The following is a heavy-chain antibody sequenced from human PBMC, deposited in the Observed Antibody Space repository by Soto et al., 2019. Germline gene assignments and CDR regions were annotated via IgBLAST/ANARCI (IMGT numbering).Heavy chain of an antibody. CDR2: IDPSDSYT. CDR1: GYSFTSYW. D-gene: IGHD2-15*01. Sequence: PGESLKISCKGSGYSFTSYWISWVRQMPGKGLEWMGRIDPSDSYTNYSPSFQGHVTISADKSISTAYLQWSSLKASDTAMYYCARLGGGCSGGSCYYYYGMDVWGQGITVTVSS. J-gene: IGHJ6*02. CDR3: ARLGGGCSGGSCYYYYGMDV. V-gene: IGHV5-10-1*01.